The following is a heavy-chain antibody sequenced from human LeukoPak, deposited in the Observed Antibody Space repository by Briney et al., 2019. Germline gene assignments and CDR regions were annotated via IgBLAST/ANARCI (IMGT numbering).Heavy chain of an antibody. D-gene: IGHD4-11*01. J-gene: IGHJ5*02. CDR3: ARGDYSNPGGDWFDP. CDR1: GYTFTSYD. V-gene: IGHV1-8*01. Sequence: ASVKVSCKSSGYTFTSYDINWVRQATGQGLEWMGWMNPNSGNTGYAQKFQGRVTMTRNTSISTAYMELSSLRSEGTAVYYCARGDYSNPGGDWFDPWGQGTLVTVSS. CDR2: MNPNSGNT.